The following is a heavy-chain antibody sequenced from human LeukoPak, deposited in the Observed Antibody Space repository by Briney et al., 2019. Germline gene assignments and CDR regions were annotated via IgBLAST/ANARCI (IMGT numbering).Heavy chain of an antibody. D-gene: IGHD6-13*01. Sequence: GGSLRLSCAASGFTFSSYAMSWVRQAPGKGLEWVSYISSSGSTMYYADSVKGRFTISRDNAKNSLYLQMNSLRAEDTAVYYCAVAAAPLDYWGQGTLVTVSS. CDR2: ISSSGSTM. CDR1: GFTFSSYA. V-gene: IGHV3-48*04. J-gene: IGHJ4*02. CDR3: AVAAAPLDY.